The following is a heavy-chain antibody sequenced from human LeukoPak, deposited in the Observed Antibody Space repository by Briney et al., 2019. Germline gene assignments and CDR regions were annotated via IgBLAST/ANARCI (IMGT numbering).Heavy chain of an antibody. Sequence: SQTLSLTCAVSGYTFSSNSATWNWIRQCPLRGLEWLGRTYYRSQWNNDYAASVKSRIDINPETSKNQFSLQLNSVTPEDTAVYYCARGRGSSADFDYWGQGTLVTVSS. J-gene: IGHJ4*02. CDR3: ARGRGSSADFDY. V-gene: IGHV6-1*01. CDR2: TYYRSQWNN. CDR1: GYTFSSNSAT. D-gene: IGHD6-6*01.